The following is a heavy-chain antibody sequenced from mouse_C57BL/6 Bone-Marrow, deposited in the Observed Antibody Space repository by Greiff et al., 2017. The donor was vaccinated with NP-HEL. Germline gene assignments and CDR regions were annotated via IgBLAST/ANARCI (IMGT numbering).Heavy chain of an antibody. CDR3: AREDYYGFYYFDY. J-gene: IGHJ2*01. D-gene: IGHD1-1*01. Sequence: VQLQQSGPGLVQPSQRLSITCTVSGFSLTSYGVHWVRQSPGKGLEWLGVLWSGGSTAYNAAFISRLSISKDNSKSQVFFKMNSLQADDTAIYYCAREDYYGFYYFDYWGQGTTLTVSS. CDR1: GFSLTSYG. V-gene: IGHV2-2*01. CDR2: LWSGGST.